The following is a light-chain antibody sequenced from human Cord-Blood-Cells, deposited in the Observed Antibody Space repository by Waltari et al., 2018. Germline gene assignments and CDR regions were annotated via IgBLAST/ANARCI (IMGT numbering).Light chain of an antibody. V-gene: IGKV2-30*02. CDR2: KVS. CDR3: MQGTHWPRT. Sequence: DVVMTQSPLSLPVTLGQPASISCRSSQSLVHSDGNTYLNWFQQRPGQSPRRLIYKVSNRDSGVPDRFSGSGSGTDFTLKISRVVAEDVGVYYCMQGTHWPRTFGQGTKVEIK. CDR1: QSLVHSDGNTY. J-gene: IGKJ1*01.